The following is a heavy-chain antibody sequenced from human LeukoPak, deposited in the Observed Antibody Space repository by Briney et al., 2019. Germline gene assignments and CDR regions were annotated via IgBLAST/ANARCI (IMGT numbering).Heavy chain of an antibody. V-gene: IGHV3-53*01. CDR3: ATTTTLTTPFDY. CDR1: GFTIGYNY. D-gene: IGHD4-17*01. Sequence: GGSLRLPCAASGFTIGYNYVNWVRQAPGKALEWVSVIYSAGNTYYADSVKGRFTISRDNSKNTLHLQMNSLRAEDTAVYYCATTTTLTTPFDYWGQGTLVTVSS. J-gene: IGHJ4*02. CDR2: IYSAGNT.